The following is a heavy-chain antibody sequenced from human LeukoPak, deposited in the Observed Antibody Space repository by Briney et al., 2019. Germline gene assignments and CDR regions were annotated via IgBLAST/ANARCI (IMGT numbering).Heavy chain of an antibody. D-gene: IGHD2-15*01. CDR2: ISGSGGST. J-gene: IGHJ3*02. CDR1: GFTFSSYA. CDR3: AKLDRICQVRYNGGSCHDAFDI. Sequence: PGGSLRLSCAASGFTFSSYAMSWVRQAPGKGLEWVSAISGSGGSTYYADSVKGRFTISRDNSKNTLYLQMNSLRAEDTAVYYCAKLDRICQVRYNGGSCHDAFDIWGQGTMVTVSS. V-gene: IGHV3-23*01.